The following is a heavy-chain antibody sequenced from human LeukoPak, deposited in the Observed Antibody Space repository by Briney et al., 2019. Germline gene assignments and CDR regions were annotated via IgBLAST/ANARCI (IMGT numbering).Heavy chain of an antibody. CDR1: GGSFSGYY. D-gene: IGHD4-17*01. J-gene: IGHJ6*02. CDR2: INHSGST. CDR3: ARKDYGDYGMDV. V-gene: IGHV4-34*01. Sequence: SETLSLTCAVYGGSFSGYYWSWIRQPPGKGLEWIGEINHSGSTNYNPSLKSRVTISVDTSKNHFSLKLSSVTAADTAVYYCARKDYGDYGMDVWGQGTTVTVSS.